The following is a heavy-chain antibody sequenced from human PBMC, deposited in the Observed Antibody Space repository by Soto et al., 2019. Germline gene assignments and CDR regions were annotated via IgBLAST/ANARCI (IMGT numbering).Heavy chain of an antibody. CDR1: GASINNFAYY. D-gene: IGHD3-10*01. J-gene: IGHJ5*01. CDR2: VYYNENT. Sequence: SETLSLTXSVSGASINNFAYYWGWIRQPPGKGLEWIGTVYYNENTYYNPSLRSRVAISVDTAKNQFSLNLRSVTAADTAVYFCARRERYYGSPGWFDPWGQGTLVTVSS. V-gene: IGHV4-39*01. CDR3: ARRERYYGSPGWFDP.